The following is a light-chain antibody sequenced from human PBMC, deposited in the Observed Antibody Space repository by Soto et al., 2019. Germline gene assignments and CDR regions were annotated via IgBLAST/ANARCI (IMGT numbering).Light chain of an antibody. CDR1: QSVLHRSSNKNF. J-gene: IGKJ1*01. CDR2: WAS. CDR3: QHYYNTPWT. V-gene: IGKV4-1*01. Sequence: DIVMTQSPDSLAVSLGERATVNCKSSQSVLHRSSNKNFLAWYQQKPGQPPKLLISWASTRESGVPDRFSGSGSETDFALTISSLQAEDVEVYFCQHYYNTPWTFGQGTKVEIK.